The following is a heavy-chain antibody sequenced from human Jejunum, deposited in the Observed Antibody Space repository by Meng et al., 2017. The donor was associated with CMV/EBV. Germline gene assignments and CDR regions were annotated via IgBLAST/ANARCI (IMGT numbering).Heavy chain of an antibody. CDR2: INHSGST. CDR3: ARIAVPGFYYFDY. J-gene: IGHJ4*02. Sequence: VYGGSLSGYYWTWIRQPPGKGLEWIGEINHSGSTNYNPSLKSRVTISVDTSKNQFSLNLTSVTAADTAVYYCARIAVPGFYYFDYWGQGTLVTVSS. CDR1: GGSLSGYY. V-gene: IGHV4-34*01. D-gene: IGHD6-19*01.